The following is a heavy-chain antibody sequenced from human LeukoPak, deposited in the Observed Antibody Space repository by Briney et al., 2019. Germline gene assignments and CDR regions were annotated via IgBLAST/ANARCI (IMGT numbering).Heavy chain of an antibody. V-gene: IGHV1-18*01. CDR2: ISANNGDT. D-gene: IGHD6-13*01. CDR3: ARGIGSSSWYGYFDY. Sequence: GASVKVSCKASGYTFTNFDISWVRQAPGQGLEWMGWISANNGDTNYAQNLQGRVTMTTDTSTSTTYMELRSLRSDDTAVYYCARGIGSSSWYGYFDYWGQGTLVTVSS. CDR1: GYTFTNFD. J-gene: IGHJ4*02.